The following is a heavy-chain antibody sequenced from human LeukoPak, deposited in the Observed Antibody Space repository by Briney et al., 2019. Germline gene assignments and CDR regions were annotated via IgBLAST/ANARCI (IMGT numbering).Heavy chain of an antibody. CDR2: INPSGGGT. CDR1: GYTFTNYY. V-gene: IGHV1-46*01. D-gene: IGHD1-26*01. Sequence: ASVKVSCKASGYTFTNYYIHWVRQAPGQGLEWMGIINPSGGGTSYAQKFQGRVTMTRDTSTNTLYMELSSLRSEDTAVYYCARDKGRKYNWFDPWGQGTLVTVSS. J-gene: IGHJ5*02. CDR3: ARDKGRKYNWFDP.